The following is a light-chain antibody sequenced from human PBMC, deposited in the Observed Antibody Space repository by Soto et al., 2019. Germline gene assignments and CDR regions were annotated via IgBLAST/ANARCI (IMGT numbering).Light chain of an antibody. CDR1: SSNIGTNN. V-gene: IGLV1-44*01. CDR3: AVWDDGLNGPL. J-gene: IGLJ2*01. Sequence: QSVLTQPPSASGTPGQRFTISCSGSSSNIGTNNVNWYQHLPGTAPKLLIYANNQRPSGVPDRFSGSKSGTSASLAISGLQSEDEADYYCAVWDDGLNGPLFGGGTKVTVL. CDR2: ANN.